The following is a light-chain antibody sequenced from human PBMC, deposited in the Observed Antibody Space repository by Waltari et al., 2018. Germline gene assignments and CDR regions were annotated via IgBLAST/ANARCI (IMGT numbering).Light chain of an antibody. CDR2: WAS. CDR3: QQYFGTPPYT. CDR1: FYISNNKNH. J-gene: IGKJ2*01. Sequence: FYISNNKNHLAWYQQKPGQSPKLRIYWASTRESGIPDRCSGSGSGTDFTLTISSLQAEDVAVYYCQQYFGTPPYTFGQGTKLEIK. V-gene: IGKV4-1*01.